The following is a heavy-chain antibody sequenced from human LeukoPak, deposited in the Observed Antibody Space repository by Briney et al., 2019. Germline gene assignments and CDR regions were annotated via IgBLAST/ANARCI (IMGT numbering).Heavy chain of an antibody. CDR2: ISSSSSYI. V-gene: IGHV3-21*04. D-gene: IGHD1-26*01. Sequence: GGSLRLSCAASGFTFSSYSMNWVRQAPGKGLEWVSCISSSSSYIYYADSVKGRFTISRDNAKNSLYLQMNSLRAEDTAVYYCAKRKVGATRGYYYYYMDVWGKGTTVTISS. CDR1: GFTFSSYS. CDR3: AKRKVGATRGYYYYYMDV. J-gene: IGHJ6*03.